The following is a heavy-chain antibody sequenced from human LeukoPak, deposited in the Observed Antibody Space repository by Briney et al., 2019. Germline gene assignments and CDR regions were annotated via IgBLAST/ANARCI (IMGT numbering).Heavy chain of an antibody. Sequence: GGSLRLSCAASGFTFNNYAMNWVRQAPGKGLEWVSSISGGGETTYYADSAKGRFTISRDNSQNTLYLQMNSLRAEDTAVYYCARRANDYGDYYSDYWGQGTLVTVSS. V-gene: IGHV3-23*01. D-gene: IGHD4-17*01. CDR3: ARRANDYGDYYSDY. J-gene: IGHJ4*02. CDR2: ISGGGETT. CDR1: GFTFNNYA.